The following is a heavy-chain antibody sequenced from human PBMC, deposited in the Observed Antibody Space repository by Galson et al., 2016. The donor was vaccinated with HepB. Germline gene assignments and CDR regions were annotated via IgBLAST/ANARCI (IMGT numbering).Heavy chain of an antibody. V-gene: IGHV3-23*01. Sequence: SLRLSCAASGFTFSSYVMSWVRQAPGKGLEWVSGIGGSGGSTYYADSVKGRFTISGDDSKNTLYLQMNSLRAEDTAVYYCAKGDQDIGMVVVALDSWGQGSLVTVSS. CDR3: AKGDQDIGMVVVALDS. J-gene: IGHJ4*02. CDR1: GFTFSSYV. CDR2: IGGSGGST. D-gene: IGHD2-15*01.